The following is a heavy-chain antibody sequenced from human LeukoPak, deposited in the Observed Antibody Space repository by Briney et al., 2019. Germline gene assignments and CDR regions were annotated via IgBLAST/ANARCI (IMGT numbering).Heavy chain of an antibody. J-gene: IGHJ4*02. Sequence: KPSETLSLTCGVYGGSFSGYYWTWIRQPPGKGLGWIGEISHSGSTNYIPSLKSRVTMSLDTSKNQFSLKLTSVTAADTAVYYCAGGATPGVYWGQGTLVTVSS. CDR3: AGGATPGVY. D-gene: IGHD3-10*01. CDR1: GGSFSGYY. V-gene: IGHV4-34*01. CDR2: ISHSGST.